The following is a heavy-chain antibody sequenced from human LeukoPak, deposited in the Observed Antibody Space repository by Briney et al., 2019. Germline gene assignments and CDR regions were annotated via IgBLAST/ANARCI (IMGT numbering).Heavy chain of an antibody. Sequence: RGSLRLSCAASGFTFSSYWMSWVRQAPGKGLEWVANIKQDGSEEYYVDSVKGRFTISRDNAKNSLFLQMNSLRAEDTAVYYCARDREIWLPHNWFDPWGQGTLVTVSS. CDR2: IKQDGSEE. D-gene: IGHD5-24*01. CDR1: GFTFSSYW. V-gene: IGHV3-7*01. J-gene: IGHJ5*02. CDR3: ARDREIWLPHNWFDP.